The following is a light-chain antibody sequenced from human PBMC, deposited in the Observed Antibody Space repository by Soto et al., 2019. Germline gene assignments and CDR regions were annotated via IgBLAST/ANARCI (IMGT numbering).Light chain of an antibody. J-gene: IGKJ1*01. CDR3: QQSYSTPRT. V-gene: IGKV1-39*01. CDR1: QSISNY. CDR2: TAS. Sequence: DLQMTQSPSSLSASVGDRVTITCRASQSISNYLNWYQQKPGEAPKLLIYTASSLHSGVPSRFSGSGSGTDFTLTISSLQPEDFATYHCQQSYSTPRTFGQGTKVEIK.